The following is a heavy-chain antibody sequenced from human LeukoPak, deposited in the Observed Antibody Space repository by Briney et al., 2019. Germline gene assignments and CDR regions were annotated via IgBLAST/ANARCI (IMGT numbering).Heavy chain of an antibody. D-gene: IGHD3-22*01. V-gene: IGHV3-9*03. J-gene: IGHJ4*02. CDR2: ISWNSGRI. Sequence: GGSLRLSCAASGFTFDDYAMHWVRRAPGKGLEWVSGISWNSGRIDYADAVKGRFTISRDNAKNSLYLQMNSLRAEDMALYYCAKDIGSSGYYNHFDYWGQGTLVTVSS. CDR1: GFTFDDYA. CDR3: AKDIGSSGYYNHFDY.